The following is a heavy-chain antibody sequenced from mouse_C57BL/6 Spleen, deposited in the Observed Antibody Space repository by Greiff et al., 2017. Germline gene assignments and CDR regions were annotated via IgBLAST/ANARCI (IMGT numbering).Heavy chain of an antibody. CDR2: IYPGDGDT. CDR1: GYAFSRSW. J-gene: IGHJ2*01. CDR3: ASDGFDY. Sequence: QVQLQQSGPELVKPGASVKISCKASGYAFSRSWMNWVKQRPGKGLEWIGRIYPGDGDTNYNGKFKGKATLTADKSSSTAYMQLSSLTSEDSAVYFCASDGFDYWGQGTTLTVSS. V-gene: IGHV1-82*01.